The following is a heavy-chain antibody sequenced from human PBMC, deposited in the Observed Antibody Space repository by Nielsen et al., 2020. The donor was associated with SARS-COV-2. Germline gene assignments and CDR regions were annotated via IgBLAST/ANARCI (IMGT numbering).Heavy chain of an antibody. CDR3: VKDFGSSWYSGFDY. Sequence: GGSLRLSCAASGFTFSSYAMHWVRQAPGKGLEWVAVISYDGSNKYYADSVKGRFTISRDNSKNTLYLQMSSLRAEDTAVYYCVKDFGSSWYSGFDYWGQGTLVTVSS. J-gene: IGHJ4*02. V-gene: IGHV3-30*14. D-gene: IGHD6-13*01. CDR1: GFTFSSYA. CDR2: ISYDGSNK.